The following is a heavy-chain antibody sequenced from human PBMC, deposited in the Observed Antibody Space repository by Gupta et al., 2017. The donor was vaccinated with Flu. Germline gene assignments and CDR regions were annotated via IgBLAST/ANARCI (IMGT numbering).Heavy chain of an antibody. CDR3: VKDLHSSGWHFEY. V-gene: IGHV3-30*18. Sequence: QVQLVESGGGVVQPGRSLRLSCVASGFTFSDENMHWVRQAPGKGLEWVAAISYDGSNKYYADSVKGRFIVSRDNSKNTLYLQMNSLRAEDTALYKCVKDLHSSGWHFEYWGQGTVVSVSS. J-gene: IGHJ4*02. CDR2: ISYDGSNK. D-gene: IGHD6-19*01. CDR1: GFTFSDEN.